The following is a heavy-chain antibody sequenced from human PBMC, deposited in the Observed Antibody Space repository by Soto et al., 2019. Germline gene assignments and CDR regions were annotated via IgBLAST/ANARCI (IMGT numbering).Heavy chain of an antibody. Sequence: SXKVSCKASGGTFSSYTISWVRQAPGQGLEWMGRIIPILGIANYAQKFQGRVTITADKSTSTAYMELRSLRSDDTAVYYCASHYGDYIENWFDPWGQGTLVTVSS. CDR2: IIPILGIA. D-gene: IGHD4-17*01. CDR3: ASHYGDYIENWFDP. CDR1: GGTFSSYT. V-gene: IGHV1-69*02. J-gene: IGHJ5*02.